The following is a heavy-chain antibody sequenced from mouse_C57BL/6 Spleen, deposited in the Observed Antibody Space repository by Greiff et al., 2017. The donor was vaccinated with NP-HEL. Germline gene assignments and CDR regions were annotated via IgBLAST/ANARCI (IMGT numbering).Heavy chain of an antibody. CDR2: ISYDGSN. J-gene: IGHJ3*01. Sequence: DVKLQESGPGLVKPSQSLSLTCSVTGYSITSGYYWNWIRQFPGNKLEWMGYISYDGSNNYNPSLKNRISITRDTSKNQFFLKLNSVTTEDTATYYCANYDYDGWFAYWGQGTLVTVSA. V-gene: IGHV3-6*01. CDR3: ANYDYDGWFAY. CDR1: GYSITSGYY. D-gene: IGHD2-4*01.